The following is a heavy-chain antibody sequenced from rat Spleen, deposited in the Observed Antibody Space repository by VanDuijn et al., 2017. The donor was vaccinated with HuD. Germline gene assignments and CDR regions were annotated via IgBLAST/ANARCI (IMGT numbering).Heavy chain of an antibody. CDR1: GFTFTDYY. J-gene: IGHJ2*01. Sequence: EVQLVESGGGLVQPGRSLKLSCVASGFTFTDYYMAWVRQAPTKGLEWVATISTGGGNTYYRDSVKGRFTVSRDNAKSTLYLQMDSLRSEDTATYYCARPNYPGFNYFDYWGQGVMVTVSS. V-gene: IGHV5S23*01. CDR2: ISTGGGNT. D-gene: IGHD1-4*01. CDR3: ARPNYPGFNYFDY.